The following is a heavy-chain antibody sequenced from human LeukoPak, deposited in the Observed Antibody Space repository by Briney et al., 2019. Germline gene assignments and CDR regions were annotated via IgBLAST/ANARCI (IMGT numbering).Heavy chain of an antibody. Sequence: GGSLRLSCAASGFTFSSYSMNWVRQAPGKGLEWVSYISSSSSTIYYADSVKGRFTISRDNAKNSLYLQMNSLRAEDTAVYYCARDRGQLDYWGQGTLVTVSS. CDR1: GFTFSSYS. V-gene: IGHV3-48*04. CDR2: ISSSSSTI. J-gene: IGHJ4*02. D-gene: IGHD1-1*01. CDR3: ARDRGQLDY.